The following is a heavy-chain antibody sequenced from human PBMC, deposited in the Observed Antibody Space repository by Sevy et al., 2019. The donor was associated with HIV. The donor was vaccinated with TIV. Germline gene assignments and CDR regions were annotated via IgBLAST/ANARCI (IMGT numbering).Heavy chain of an antibody. CDR1: GGSFSGYY. Sequence: SETLSLTCAVYGGSFSGYYWSWIRQPPGKGLEWIGEINHSGSTNYNPSLKSRVTISVDTSKNQFSLKLSSVTAADTAVYYCARAYYDFWSGLQTAFDYWCQGTLVTVSS. J-gene: IGHJ4*02. D-gene: IGHD3-3*01. V-gene: IGHV4-34*01. CDR3: ARAYYDFWSGLQTAFDY. CDR2: INHSGST.